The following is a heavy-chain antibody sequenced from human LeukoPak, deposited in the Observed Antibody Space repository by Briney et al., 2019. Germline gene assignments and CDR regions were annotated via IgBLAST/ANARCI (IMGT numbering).Heavy chain of an antibody. D-gene: IGHD3-3*01. V-gene: IGHV4-34*01. CDR2: INHSGST. CDR1: GGSFSGYY. Sequence: SETLSLTCAVYGGSFSGYYWSWIRQPPGKGLEWIGEINHSGSTNYNPSLKSRVTKSVDTSKNQFSLKLSSVTAADTAVYYCARGPGITIFGVVTRKHGMDVWGQGTTVTVSS. CDR3: ARGPGITIFGVVTRKHGMDV. J-gene: IGHJ6*02.